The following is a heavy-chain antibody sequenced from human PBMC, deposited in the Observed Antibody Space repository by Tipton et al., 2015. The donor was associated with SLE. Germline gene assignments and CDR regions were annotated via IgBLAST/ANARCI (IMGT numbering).Heavy chain of an antibody. CDR3: ARSAGEPYYFGSSGFYPD. J-gene: IGHJ3*01. CDR1: GDSISSGDCY. CDR2: IYTTGST. Sequence: TLSLTCTVSGDSISSGDCYWSWIRQPAGKGLEWIGHIYTTGSTNYNPSLRSRGTISVHTSKNLFSLRLSSVTAADTAVYYCARSAGEPYYFGSSGFYPDWGQGTMVTVSS. D-gene: IGHD3-22*01. V-gene: IGHV4-61*09.